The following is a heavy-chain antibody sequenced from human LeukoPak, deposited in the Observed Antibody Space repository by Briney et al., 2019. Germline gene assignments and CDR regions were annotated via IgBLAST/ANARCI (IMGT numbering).Heavy chain of an antibody. CDR1: AGSISNHY. J-gene: IGHJ4*02. V-gene: IGHV4-59*11. Sequence: PSETLSLTCNVSAGSISNHYWSWIRQPPGKGLEWIGYIYYSGTTNYTPSLKSRVTMSVDTSRNQFSLKLTSVIAADTAIYFCARGCGGIAADYWGQGALVTVSS. CDR3: ARGCGGIAADY. D-gene: IGHD6-25*01. CDR2: IYYSGTT.